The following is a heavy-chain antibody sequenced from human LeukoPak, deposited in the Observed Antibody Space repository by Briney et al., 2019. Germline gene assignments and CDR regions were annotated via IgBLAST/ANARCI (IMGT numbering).Heavy chain of an antibody. J-gene: IGHJ5*02. Sequence: TGGSLRLSCAASGFTVSSNYMSWVRQAPGKGLEWVSVIYSGGSTYYADSVKGRFTISRDNSKNTLYLQMNSLRAEDTAVYYCARELRTSGWYLGRWFDPWGQGTLVTVSS. CDR3: ARELRTSGWYLGRWFDP. V-gene: IGHV3-53*01. CDR2: IYSGGST. D-gene: IGHD6-19*01. CDR1: GFTVSSNY.